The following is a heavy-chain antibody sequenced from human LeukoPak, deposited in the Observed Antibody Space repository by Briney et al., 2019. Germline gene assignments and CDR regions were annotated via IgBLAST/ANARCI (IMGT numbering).Heavy chain of an antibody. CDR3: ASSWASSGYDAFDI. D-gene: IGHD3-22*01. Sequence: SETLSLTCTVSGGSINNYYWSWIRQPPGKGLEWIGYIYYSGSTNYNPSLKSRVTISVDTSKNQFSLKLSSVTAADTAVYYCASSWASSGYDAFDIWGQGTMVTVSS. CDR1: GGSINNYY. J-gene: IGHJ3*02. V-gene: IGHV4-59*01. CDR2: IYYSGST.